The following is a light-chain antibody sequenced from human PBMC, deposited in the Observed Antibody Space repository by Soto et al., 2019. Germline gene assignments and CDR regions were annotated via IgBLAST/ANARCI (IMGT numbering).Light chain of an antibody. J-gene: IGLJ3*02. CDR1: SSNIGNNY. CDR2: ENS. Sequence: QSVLTQPPSVSAAPGQKVTISCSGSSSNIGNNYISWYQQLPGTAPKLLIYENSKRPSGIPDRFSGSKSGTSATLGITGLQTGDEADYYCGTWDSSLSAWVFGGGTKLTVL. V-gene: IGLV1-51*02. CDR3: GTWDSSLSAWV.